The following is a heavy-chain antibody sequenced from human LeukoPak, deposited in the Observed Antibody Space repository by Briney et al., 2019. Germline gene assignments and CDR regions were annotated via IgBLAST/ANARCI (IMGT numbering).Heavy chain of an antibody. V-gene: IGHV1-69*13. D-gene: IGHD6-6*01. CDR1: GGTFSSYA. CDR2: IIPIFGTA. CDR3: ARATGIAALLMDV. Sequence: SVKVSCKASGGTFSSYAISWLRQAPGQGLEWMGGIIPIFGTANYAQKFQGRVTITADESTSTAYMELSSLRSEDTAVCYCARATGIAALLMDVSGKGTTVTVSS. J-gene: IGHJ6*03.